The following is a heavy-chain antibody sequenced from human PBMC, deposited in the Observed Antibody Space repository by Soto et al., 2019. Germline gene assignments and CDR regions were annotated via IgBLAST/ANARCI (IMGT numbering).Heavy chain of an antibody. CDR2: INPTTTTT. Sequence: ASVKVSCKASENTFSTYSLHWVRQAPGQGLEWMGVINPTTTTTTDAQKFQGRVTMTRDTSTSTVFLELSSLRSGDTAVYYCVRQGFGALHGLVDVWGQ. D-gene: IGHD3-10*01. CDR1: ENTFSTYS. CDR3: VRQGFGALHGLVDV. V-gene: IGHV1-46*01. J-gene: IGHJ6*02.